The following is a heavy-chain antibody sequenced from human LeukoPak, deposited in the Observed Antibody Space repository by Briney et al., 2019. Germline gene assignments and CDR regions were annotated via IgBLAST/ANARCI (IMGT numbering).Heavy chain of an antibody. Sequence: GGSLRLSCAASGFTFSSYSMNWVRQAPEKGLEWVSSISSSSSYIYYADSVKGRFTISRDNAKNSLYLQMNSLRAEDTAVYYCARDGWELLPDYWGQGTLVTVSS. CDR2: ISSSSSYI. J-gene: IGHJ4*02. D-gene: IGHD1-26*01. CDR1: GFTFSSYS. V-gene: IGHV3-21*01. CDR3: ARDGWELLPDY.